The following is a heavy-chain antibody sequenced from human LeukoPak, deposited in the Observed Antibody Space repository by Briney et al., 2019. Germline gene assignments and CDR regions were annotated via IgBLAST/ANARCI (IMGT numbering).Heavy chain of an antibody. CDR2: IYYSGST. Sequence: PSETLSLTCTVSGGSISSYYWSWIRQPPGKGLEWIGYIYYSGSTNYNPSLKSRVTISVDTSKNQFSLKLSSVTAADTAVYYCARLVRDYYGSGSYDYYYMDVWGKGTTVTVSS. V-gene: IGHV4-59*01. CDR3: ARLVRDYYGSGSYDYYYMDV. J-gene: IGHJ6*03. CDR1: GGSISSYY. D-gene: IGHD3-10*01.